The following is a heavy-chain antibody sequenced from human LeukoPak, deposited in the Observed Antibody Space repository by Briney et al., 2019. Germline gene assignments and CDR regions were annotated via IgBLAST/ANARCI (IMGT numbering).Heavy chain of an antibody. CDR3: ARDKPDIVVVPAAEVWFDP. D-gene: IGHD2-2*01. J-gene: IGHJ5*02. CDR1: GGTFSSYA. CDR2: IIPIFGTA. Sequence: SSVKVSCKASGGTFSSYAISWVRQAPGQGLEWMGGIIPIFGTANYAQKLQGRVTITADESTSTAYMELSSLRSEDTAVYYCARDKPDIVVVPAAEVWFDPWGQGTLVTVSS. V-gene: IGHV1-69*01.